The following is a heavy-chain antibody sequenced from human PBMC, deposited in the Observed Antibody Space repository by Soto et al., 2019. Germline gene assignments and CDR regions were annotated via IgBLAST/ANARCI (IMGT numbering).Heavy chain of an antibody. D-gene: IGHD3-22*01. J-gene: IGHJ5*02. CDR1: GFSLSTSGMC. CDR2: IDWDDDK. V-gene: IGHV2-70*01. Sequence: ESGPTLVNPTQTLTLTCTFSGFSLSTSGMCVSWIRQPPGKALEWLALIDWDDDKYYSTSLKTRLTISKDTSKNQVVLTMTNMDPVDTATYYCTRSRNYYDSSGYYSNWFDPWGQGTLVTVSS. CDR3: TRSRNYYDSSGYYSNWFDP.